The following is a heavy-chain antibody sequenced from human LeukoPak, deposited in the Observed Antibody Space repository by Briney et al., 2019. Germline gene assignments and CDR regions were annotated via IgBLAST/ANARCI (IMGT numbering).Heavy chain of an antibody. D-gene: IGHD3-22*01. V-gene: IGHV3-23*01. CDR1: GFTFSSYA. CDR3: ARAYYPYYYYLDV. Sequence: GGSLRLSCAASGFTFSSYAMRWVRQAPGKGLEWVSAISGSGGSTYYADSVKGRFTISRDNYKRTLYLQMNSLRAEDTAVYYCARAYYPYYYYLDVWGKGTTVTVSS. CDR2: ISGSGGST. J-gene: IGHJ6*03.